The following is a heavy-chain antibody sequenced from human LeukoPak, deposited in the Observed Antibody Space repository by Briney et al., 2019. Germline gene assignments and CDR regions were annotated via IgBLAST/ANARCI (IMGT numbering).Heavy chain of an antibody. D-gene: IGHD6-25*01. CDR3: VVSIQAAAIPAFDS. CDR1: GYNFAHN. CDR2: INPKNGGT. Sequence: ASVKVSCKASGYNFAHNIHWVRQAPGQGREFMGWINPKNGGTRYAQNFQGRVTMTRDTSISTVYMELSSLGSDDTAVYYCVVSIQAAAIPAFDSWGQGTLVTVSS. J-gene: IGHJ4*02. V-gene: IGHV1-2*02.